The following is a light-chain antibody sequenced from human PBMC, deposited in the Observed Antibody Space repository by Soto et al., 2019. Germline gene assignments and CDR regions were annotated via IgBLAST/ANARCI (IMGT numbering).Light chain of an antibody. J-gene: IGKJ1*01. V-gene: IGKV1-33*01. CDR1: QDISDF. CDR3: QQYNIWPQT. CDR2: DAS. Sequence: DIQMTQSPSSLSASVGDKVTITCQASQDISDFLNWYQQKPGKAPKVLIYDASNLETGVPSRFSGSGSGTEFTLTISSLQSEDFAVYFCQQYNIWPQTFGQGTKV.